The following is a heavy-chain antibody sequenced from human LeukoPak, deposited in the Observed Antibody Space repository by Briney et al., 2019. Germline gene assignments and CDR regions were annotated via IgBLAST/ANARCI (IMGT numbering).Heavy chain of an antibody. CDR1: GFTFSSYG. CDR3: AMAGSSGYFDY. Sequence: GGSLRLSCAASGFTFSSYGMHWVRQAPGKGLEWVAVISYDGSNKYYADSVKGRFTISRDNSKNTLYLQMNSLRAEDTAVYYCAMAGSSGYFDYWGQGTLVTVSS. CDR2: ISYDGSNK. D-gene: IGHD3-22*01. V-gene: IGHV3-30*03. J-gene: IGHJ4*02.